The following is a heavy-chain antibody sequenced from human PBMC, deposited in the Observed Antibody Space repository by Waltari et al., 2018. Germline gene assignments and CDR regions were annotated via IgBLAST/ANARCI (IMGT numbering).Heavy chain of an antibody. Sequence: WVRQAPVQGLEWMGGIIPIFGTANYAQKFQGRVTITTDESTSTAYMELSSLRSEDTAVYYCARESAAAGLYYWGQGTLVTVSS. CDR3: ARESAAAGLYY. V-gene: IGHV1-69*05. J-gene: IGHJ4*02. CDR2: IIPIFGTA. D-gene: IGHD6-13*01.